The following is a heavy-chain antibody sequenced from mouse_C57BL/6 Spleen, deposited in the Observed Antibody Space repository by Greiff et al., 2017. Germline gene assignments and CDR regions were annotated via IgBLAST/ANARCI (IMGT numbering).Heavy chain of an antibody. V-gene: IGHV1-72*01. Sequence: HSCTASGYTFTSYWMHWVKQRPGRGLEWIGRIDPTSGGTKYNEKFTSKATLTVDKPSSTAYMQLSSLSSEDSAVYYCARPVGYYYGSSLNWYFDVWGTGTTVTVSS. CDR2: IDPTSGGT. D-gene: IGHD1-1*01. CDR3: ARPVGYYYGSSLNWYFDV. CDR1: GYTFTSYW. J-gene: IGHJ1*03.